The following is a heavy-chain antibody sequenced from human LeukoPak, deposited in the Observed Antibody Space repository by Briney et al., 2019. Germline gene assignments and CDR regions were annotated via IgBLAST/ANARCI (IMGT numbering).Heavy chain of an antibody. J-gene: IGHJ6*02. CDR3: ARFGYSYGLNYYYGMDV. CDR2: IYYSGST. D-gene: IGHD5-18*01. Sequence: NASETLSLTCTVSGGSISSGGYYWSWIRQHPGKGLEWIGYIYYSGSTYYNPSLKSRVTISVDTSKNQFSLKLSSVTAADTAVYYCARFGYSYGLNYYYGMDVWGQGTTVTVSS. CDR1: GGSISSGGYY. V-gene: IGHV4-31*03.